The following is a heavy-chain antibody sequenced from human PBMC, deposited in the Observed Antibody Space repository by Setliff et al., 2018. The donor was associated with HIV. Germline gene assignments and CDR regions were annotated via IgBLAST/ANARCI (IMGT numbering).Heavy chain of an antibody. D-gene: IGHD3-10*01. CDR3: ATHSGWGSFYNY. Sequence: SETLSLTCTVSGASVTSDSYYWGWIRQAPGKGLEWIGSIYYGGNAYSNPSLRSRLSISIDTSKNQFSLKLFSATAADTAVYYCATHSGWGSFYNYWGQGMLVTVSS. CDR1: GASVTSDSYY. V-gene: IGHV4-39*01. J-gene: IGHJ4*02. CDR2: IYYGGNA.